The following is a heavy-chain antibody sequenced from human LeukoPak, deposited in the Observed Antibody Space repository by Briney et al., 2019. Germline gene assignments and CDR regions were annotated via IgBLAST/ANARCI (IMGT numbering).Heavy chain of an antibody. CDR3: ARAAGTYYYDTSGYYRPDHYFDY. V-gene: IGHV4-59*01. Sequence: PSETLSLTCTVSGGSISSYYWSWIRQPPGKGLEWIGYIYYSGSTNYNPSLKSRVTISVDTSKNQFSLKVSSVTAADTAVYYCARAAGTYYYDTSGYYRPDHYFDYWGQGTLVNVSS. J-gene: IGHJ4*02. D-gene: IGHD3-22*01. CDR2: IYYSGST. CDR1: GGSISSYY.